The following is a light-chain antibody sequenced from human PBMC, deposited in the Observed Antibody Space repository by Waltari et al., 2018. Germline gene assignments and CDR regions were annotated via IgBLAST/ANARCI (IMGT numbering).Light chain of an antibody. CDR3: SSYAGSNNFVV. V-gene: IGLV2-8*01. Sequence: QSALTQSPSASGSPGQSVTISCTGISSDVGDYTYVSWYQQHPGKAPKVMIYEVSKRPSGVPDRFSGSKSGNTASLTVSGLQAEDEADYYCSSYAGSNNFVVFGGGTKLTVL. CDR1: SSDVGDYTY. CDR2: EVS. J-gene: IGLJ2*01.